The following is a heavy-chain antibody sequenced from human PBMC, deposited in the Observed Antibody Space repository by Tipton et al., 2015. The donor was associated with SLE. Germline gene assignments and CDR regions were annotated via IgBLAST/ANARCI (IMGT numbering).Heavy chain of an antibody. CDR1: GDSVSSNSAA. J-gene: IGHJ6*03. CDR2: TYYRSKWYN. Sequence: GLVKPSHTLSLTCAISGDSVSSNSAAWNWIRQSPSRGLEWLGRTYYRSKWYNDSAVSVKSRITINPDTSKNQFSLQLSSVTAADTAVYYCARLTIFGVVIIGNYYYYMDVWGKGTTVTVSS. D-gene: IGHD3-3*01. CDR3: ARLTIFGVVIIGNYYYYMDV. V-gene: IGHV6-1*01.